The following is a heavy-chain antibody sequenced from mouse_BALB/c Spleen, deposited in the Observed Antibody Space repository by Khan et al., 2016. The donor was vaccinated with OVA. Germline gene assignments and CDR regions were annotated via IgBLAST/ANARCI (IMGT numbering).Heavy chain of an antibody. CDR1: GYSITSDYA. J-gene: IGHJ2*01. Sequence: EVQLQESGPGLVKPSQSLSLTCTVTGYSITSDYAWNWIRQFPGNKLEWMGFISYSGNTNYNPSLKSRISITRDTSKNQFFLQLNSVTTEDIATYYCARVYWGDFDYWGQGTTLTVSS. D-gene: IGHD1-1*01. CDR2: ISYSGNT. CDR3: ARVYWGDFDY. V-gene: IGHV3-2*02.